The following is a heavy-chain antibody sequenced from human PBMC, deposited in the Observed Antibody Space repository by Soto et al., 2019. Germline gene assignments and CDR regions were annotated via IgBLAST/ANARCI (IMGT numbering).Heavy chain of an antibody. CDR2: MTPKSGYT. D-gene: IGHD1-20*01. CDR3: TRNLYNTGDFDH. J-gene: IGHJ4*02. Sequence: QVQLMQSGAEVRKPGASVKVSCKASGYTFTDYDINWVRHATGQGLEWLGWMTPKSGYTGYAQKFQGRVTLTRDTSRGTAYMELSSLTSEDTAVYYCTRNLYNTGDFDHWGQGTLVTVSS. CDR1: GYTFTDYD. V-gene: IGHV1-8*02.